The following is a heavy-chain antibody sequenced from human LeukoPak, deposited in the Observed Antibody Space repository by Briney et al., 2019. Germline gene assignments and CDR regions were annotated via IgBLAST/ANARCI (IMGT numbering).Heavy chain of an antibody. D-gene: IGHD3-10*01. Sequence: GGSLRLSCAASGFTFSSYDMSWVRQAPGKGLEWVAAISGSGGSTYYADSVKGRFTISRDNSKNTLYLQMNSLRAEDTAVYYCAKGSITMVRGVTLPLGYWGQGTLVTVSS. CDR2: ISGSGGST. V-gene: IGHV3-23*01. CDR1: GFTFSSYD. CDR3: AKGSITMVRGVTLPLGY. J-gene: IGHJ4*02.